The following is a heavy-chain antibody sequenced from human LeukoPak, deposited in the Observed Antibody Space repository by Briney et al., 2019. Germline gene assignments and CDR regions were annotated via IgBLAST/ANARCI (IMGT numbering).Heavy chain of an antibody. D-gene: IGHD6-13*01. CDR3: ARFIAAPYYFDY. V-gene: IGHV3-21*01. CDR1: GFTFSSYS. CDR2: ISSSRSYI. Sequence: YPGGSLRLSCAASGFTFSSYSMNWVRQAPGKGLEWVSFISSSRSYIYYADSVKGRFTISRDNAKNSLYLQMNSLRAEDTAVYYCARFIAAPYYFDYWGRGTLVTVSS. J-gene: IGHJ4*02.